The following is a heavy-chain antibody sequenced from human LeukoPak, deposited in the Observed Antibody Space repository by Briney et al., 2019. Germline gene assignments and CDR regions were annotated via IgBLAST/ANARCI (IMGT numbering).Heavy chain of an antibody. V-gene: IGHV4-39*01. CDR1: GGSISSSSYY. CDR3: ASPQGAFDY. J-gene: IGHJ4*02. CDR2: IYYSGST. Sequence: SETLSLTCTVSGGSISSSSYYWGWMRQPPGKGLEWIGSIYYSGSTYYNPSLKSRVTISVDTSKNQFSLKLSSVTAADTAVYYCASPQGAFDYWGQGTLVTVSS.